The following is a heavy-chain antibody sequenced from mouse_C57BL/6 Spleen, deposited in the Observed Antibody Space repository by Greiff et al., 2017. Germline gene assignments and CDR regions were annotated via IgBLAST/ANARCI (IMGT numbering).Heavy chain of an antibody. CDR1: GYTFTDYE. V-gene: IGHV1-15*01. CDR3: TRDGYYVRYFDY. J-gene: IGHJ2*01. CDR2: IDPETGGT. D-gene: IGHD2-3*01. Sequence: QVQLQQSGAELVRPGASVTLSCKASGYTFTDYEMHWVKQTPVHGLEWIGAIDPETGGTAYNQKFKGKAILTADKSSSTAYMELRSLTSEDSAVYYCTRDGYYVRYFDYWGQGTTLTVSS.